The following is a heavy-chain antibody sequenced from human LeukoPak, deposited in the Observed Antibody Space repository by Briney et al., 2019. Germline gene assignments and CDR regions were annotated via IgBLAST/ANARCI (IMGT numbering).Heavy chain of an antibody. CDR3: ARAGGYDYWSGYYRGYYFDS. CDR2: IYYSGST. D-gene: IGHD3-3*01. Sequence: SETLSLTCTVSGGSINSYYWSWIRQPPRKGLEWIGYIYYSGSTTYNPSLKSRVTISVDTSKSHFSLKLTSVTAADTAVYYCARAGGYDYWSGYYRGYYFDSWGQGTLVTVSS. V-gene: IGHV4-59*01. J-gene: IGHJ4*02. CDR1: GGSINSYY.